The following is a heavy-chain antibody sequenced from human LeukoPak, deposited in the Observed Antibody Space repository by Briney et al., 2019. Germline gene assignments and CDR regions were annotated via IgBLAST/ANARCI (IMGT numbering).Heavy chain of an antibody. CDR2: ISNDGPTT. CDR3: ARDHRSLLDY. J-gene: IGHJ4*02. V-gene: IGHV3-11*01. Sequence: GGSLRLSCAASGFTFRDFFMTWLRHPPGKGLEWLGYISNDGPTTRYADSMKGRFSISSDNAKNSLFLQMNSLRAEDTAVYYCARDHRSLLDYWGQGTLVIVSS. CDR1: GFTFRDFF.